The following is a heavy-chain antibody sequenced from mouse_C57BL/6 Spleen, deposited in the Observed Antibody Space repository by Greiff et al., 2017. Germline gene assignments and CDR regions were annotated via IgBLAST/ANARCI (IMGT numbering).Heavy chain of an antibody. CDR3: TGLDD. CDR2: IRLKSDNYAT. V-gene: IGHV6-3*01. Sequence: DVKLVESGGGLVQPGGSMKLSCVASGFTFSNYWMNWVRQSPEKGLEWVAQIRLKSDNYATHYAESVKGRFTISRDDSKSSVYLQMNHLRAEDTGIYYCTGLDDWGKGTTLTVSS. J-gene: IGHJ2*01. CDR1: GFTFSNYW.